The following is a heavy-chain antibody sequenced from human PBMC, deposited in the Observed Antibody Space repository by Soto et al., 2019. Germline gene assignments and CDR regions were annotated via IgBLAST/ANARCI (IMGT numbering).Heavy chain of an antibody. D-gene: IGHD5-18*01. CDR1: GVTVSSNY. Sequence: EVQLVESGGGLVQPGGSLRLSCAASGVTVSSNYMSWVRQAPGKGLEWVSVIYSCGSTYYAHSVKGRFTISRDNSKNTLYLQMNSLRAEDTAVYYCARHGYNYGGGYFDYWGQGTLVTVSS. CDR2: IYSCGST. J-gene: IGHJ4*02. V-gene: IGHV3-66*04. CDR3: ARHGYNYGGGYFDY.